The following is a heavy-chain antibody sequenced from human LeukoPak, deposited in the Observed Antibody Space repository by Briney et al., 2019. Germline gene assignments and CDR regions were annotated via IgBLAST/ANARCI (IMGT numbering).Heavy chain of an antibody. CDR2: ISSSGSTI. CDR3: ASSNFYDSSGYYSTPDY. CDR1: GFTFSSYE. Sequence: GGSLRLSCAASGFTFSSYEMNWVRQAPGKGLEWVSYISSSGSTIYYADSVKGRFTISRDNAKNSLYLQMNSLRAEDTAVYYCASSNFYDSSGYYSTPDYWGQGTLVTVSS. J-gene: IGHJ4*02. V-gene: IGHV3-48*03. D-gene: IGHD3-22*01.